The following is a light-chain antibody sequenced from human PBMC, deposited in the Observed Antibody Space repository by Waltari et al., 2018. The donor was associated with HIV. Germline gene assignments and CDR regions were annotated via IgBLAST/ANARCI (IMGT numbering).Light chain of an antibody. Sequence: EIVMTQSPATLSVSPGERATLSCRASQSVSSNLAWYQQKPGQAPSLLTCGASTRATGIPARFSGGGSGTDFTLSISSLQSEDFALYYCQQYNDWPRTFGQGTKVEIK. J-gene: IGKJ1*01. CDR2: GAS. CDR3: QQYNDWPRT. V-gene: IGKV3-15*01. CDR1: QSVSSN.